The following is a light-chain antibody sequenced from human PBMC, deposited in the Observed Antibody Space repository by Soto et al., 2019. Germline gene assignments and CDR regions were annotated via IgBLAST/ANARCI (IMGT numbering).Light chain of an antibody. Sequence: DIVMTQSPDSLAFSLGERATIHCKSSQALFYTSSNKNYLAWYQQRPGQPPKLLIYWASDRESGVPNRFSGSGSGTDFTLTISGLQAEDVALYYCQQYLSTPFTFGPGTKVDIK. V-gene: IGKV4-1*01. CDR2: WAS. CDR1: QALFYTSSNKNY. CDR3: QQYLSTPFT. J-gene: IGKJ3*01.